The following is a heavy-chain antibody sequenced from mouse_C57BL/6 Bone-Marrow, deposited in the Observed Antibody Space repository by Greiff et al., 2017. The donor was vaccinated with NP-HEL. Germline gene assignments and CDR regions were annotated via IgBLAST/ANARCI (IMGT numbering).Heavy chain of an antibody. CDR3: ARGGDYDVSWFAY. D-gene: IGHD2-4*01. V-gene: IGHV1-81*01. Sequence: VHLVESGAELARPGASVKLSCKASGYTFTSYGISWVKQRTGQGLEWIGEIYPRSGNTYYNEKFKGKATLTADKSSSTAYMELRSLTSEDSAVYFCARGGDYDVSWFAYWGQGTLVTVSA. CDR2: IYPRSGNT. J-gene: IGHJ3*01. CDR1: GYTFTSYG.